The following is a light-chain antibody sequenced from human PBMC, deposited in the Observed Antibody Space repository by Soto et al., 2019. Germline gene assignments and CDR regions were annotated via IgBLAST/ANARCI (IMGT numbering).Light chain of an antibody. CDR3: QQSYSTPMYT. CDR1: QSISSY. J-gene: IGKJ2*01. V-gene: IGKV1-39*01. CDR2: AAS. Sequence: DIQMTHSPSSLSASVVDRVTITCRASQSISSYLNWYQQKPGKAPKLLIYAASSLQSGVPSRFSGSGSGTDFTLTISSLQPEDFATYYCQQSYSTPMYTFGQGTKVDIK.